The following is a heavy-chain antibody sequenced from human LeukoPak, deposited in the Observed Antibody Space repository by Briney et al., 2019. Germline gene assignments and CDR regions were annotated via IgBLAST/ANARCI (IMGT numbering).Heavy chain of an antibody. Sequence: ASVKVSCKASGYTFTSYAMNWVRQAPGQGLEWMGWINTNTGNPTYAQGFTGRFVFSLDTSVSTAYLQISSLKAEDTAVYYCARGGAYYDFWSGYSNWFDPWGQGTLVTVSS. CDR3: ARGGAYYDFWSGYSNWFDP. D-gene: IGHD3-3*01. CDR1: GYTFTSYA. V-gene: IGHV7-4-1*02. J-gene: IGHJ5*02. CDR2: INTNTGNP.